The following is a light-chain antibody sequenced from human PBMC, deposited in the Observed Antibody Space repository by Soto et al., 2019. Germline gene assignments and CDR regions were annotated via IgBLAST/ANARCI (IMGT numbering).Light chain of an antibody. J-gene: IGKJ4*01. CDR3: QQTYTSPRT. CDR1: QSINNY. Sequence: DIQLTQSPSSLSAYVGDTVTITCRARQSINNYVNWYQQKPGKAPELLIYAASTLQTGVPSRFSGSRSGKDFTLTITNLQPEDSAAYHCQQTYTSPRTFGGGTKVEIK. CDR2: AAS. V-gene: IGKV1-39*01.